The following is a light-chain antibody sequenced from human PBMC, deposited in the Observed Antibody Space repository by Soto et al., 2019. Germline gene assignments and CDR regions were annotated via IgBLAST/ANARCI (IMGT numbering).Light chain of an antibody. V-gene: IGLV2-14*01. CDR3: SSYTTTSIDV. Sequence: QSVLTQPASVSGSPGQSIAISCTGTSSDVGAYNYVSWYQQYPGKAPKLMIYDVSNRPSGVSNRFSGSKSGNTASLTISGLQAEDEADYYCSSYTTTSIDVFGAGTKVTVL. J-gene: IGLJ1*01. CDR2: DVS. CDR1: SSDVGAYNY.